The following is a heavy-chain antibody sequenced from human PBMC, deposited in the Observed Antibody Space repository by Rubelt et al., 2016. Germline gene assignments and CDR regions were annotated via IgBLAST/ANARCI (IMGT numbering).Heavy chain of an antibody. CDR3: ARDLPPFRRYNWNFPLDY. D-gene: IGHD1-7*01. J-gene: IGHJ4*02. Sequence: QVQLVQSGAEVKKPGASVKVSCKASGYTFTSYGISWVRQAPGQGLAWMGWISAYNGNTNYAQNPQGRGTMTTDTSTSTAYMELRSLRSDDTAVYYCARDLPPFRRYNWNFPLDYWGQGTLVTVSS. CDR2: ISAYNGNT. CDR1: GYTFTSYG. V-gene: IGHV1-18*01.